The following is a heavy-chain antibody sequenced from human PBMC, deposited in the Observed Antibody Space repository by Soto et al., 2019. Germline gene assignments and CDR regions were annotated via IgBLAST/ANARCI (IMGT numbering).Heavy chain of an antibody. CDR2: ISAYNGNT. Sequence: ASVQVSCKASGYTFTSYGISWVRQAPGQGLEWMGWISAYNGNTNYAQKLQGRVTMTTDTSTSTAYMELRSLRSDDTAVYYCARGYCSSTSCRSLNAFDIWGQGTMVTVSS. CDR1: GYTFTSYG. D-gene: IGHD2-2*01. J-gene: IGHJ3*02. V-gene: IGHV1-18*01. CDR3: ARGYCSSTSCRSLNAFDI.